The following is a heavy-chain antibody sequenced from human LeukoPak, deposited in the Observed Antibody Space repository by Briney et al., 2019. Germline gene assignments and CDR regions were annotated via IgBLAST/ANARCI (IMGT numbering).Heavy chain of an antibody. CDR1: GYTFTTYG. Sequence: ASVKVSCKASGYTFTTYGISWVRQAPGQGLEWMGWISPYNGNTNYAQKFQGRVTMTRDTSISTAYMELSRLRSDDTAVYYCARDIAASADAFDIWGQGTMVTVSS. J-gene: IGHJ3*02. CDR3: ARDIAASADAFDI. D-gene: IGHD6-13*01. V-gene: IGHV1-18*01. CDR2: ISPYNGNT.